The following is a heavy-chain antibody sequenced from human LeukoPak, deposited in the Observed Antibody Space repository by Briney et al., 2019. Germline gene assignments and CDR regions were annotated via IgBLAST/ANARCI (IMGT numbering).Heavy chain of an antibody. CDR1: GGTFSSYA. CDR2: IIPIFGAA. Sequence: SVKVSCKASGGTFSSYAISWVRQAPGQGLEWMGGIIPIFGAANYAQKFQGRVTITADESTSTAYMELSSLRSEDTAVYYCARKKYYDFWSGDTSGWFDPWGQGTLVTVSS. J-gene: IGHJ5*02. D-gene: IGHD3-3*01. V-gene: IGHV1-69*13. CDR3: ARKKYYDFWSGDTSGWFDP.